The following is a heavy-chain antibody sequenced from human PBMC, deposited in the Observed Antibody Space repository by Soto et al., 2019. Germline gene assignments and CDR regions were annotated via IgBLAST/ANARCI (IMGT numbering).Heavy chain of an antibody. CDR3: ARDIPYPNKGGAFDI. V-gene: IGHV3-7*03. D-gene: IGHD3-16*01. CDR1: GFTFSSYW. CDR2: IKQDGSEK. J-gene: IGHJ3*02. Sequence: GESLKISCAASGFTFSSYWMSWVRQAPGKGLEWVANIKQDGSEKYYVDSVKGRFTISRDNAKNSLYLQMNSLRAEDTAVYYCARDIPYPNKGGAFDIWGQGTMVTVSS.